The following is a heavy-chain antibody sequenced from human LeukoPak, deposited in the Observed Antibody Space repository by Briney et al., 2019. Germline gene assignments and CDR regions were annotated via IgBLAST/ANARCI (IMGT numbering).Heavy chain of an antibody. J-gene: IGHJ4*02. Sequence: GGSLRLSCAASGFTFSNYWMSWVRQAPGKGLEWEASIDQYGGAKYYVDSVRGRFTFSRDNTKNSLHLQMNSLRAEDTAVYYCARADSYGSILDYWGQGTRVIDSS. CDR2: IDQYGGAK. CDR1: GFTFSNYW. V-gene: IGHV3-7*04. CDR3: ARADSYGSILDY. D-gene: IGHD5-18*01.